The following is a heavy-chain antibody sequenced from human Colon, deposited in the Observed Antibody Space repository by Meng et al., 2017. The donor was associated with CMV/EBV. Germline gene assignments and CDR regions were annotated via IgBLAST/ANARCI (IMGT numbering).Heavy chain of an antibody. V-gene: IGHV3-21*01. CDR2: VSSRSSYI. Sequence: GESLKISCAASGFIFSSHSMNWVRQAPGKGLEWVSSVSSRSSYIYYADSVKGRFTVSRDNAKNSLYLQMNSLRAEDTAVYYCARVGGVAVVYYGMDVWGQGTTVTVSS. D-gene: IGHD6-19*01. CDR3: ARVGGVAVVYYGMDV. CDR1: GFIFSSHS. J-gene: IGHJ6*02.